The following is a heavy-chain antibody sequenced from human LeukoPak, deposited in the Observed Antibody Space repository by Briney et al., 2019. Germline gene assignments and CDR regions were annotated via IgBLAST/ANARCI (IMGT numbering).Heavy chain of an antibody. CDR3: ARDRGRGSSHNDY. D-gene: IGHD2-15*01. V-gene: IGHV3-33*01. J-gene: IGHJ4*02. CDR2: IWYDGSNI. Sequence: GGSLRLSCAASGFTFSSYGMHWVRQAPGKGLGWVAVIWYDGSNIYYADSVKGRFTISRDNSKNTLYLQMDSLRAEDTAVYYCARDRGRGSSHNDYWGQGILVTVSS. CDR1: GFTFSSYG.